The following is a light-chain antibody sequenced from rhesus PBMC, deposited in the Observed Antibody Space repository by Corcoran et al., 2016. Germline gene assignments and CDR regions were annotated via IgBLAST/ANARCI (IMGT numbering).Light chain of an antibody. CDR3: QHYYSTPFT. CDR1: QGITKD. V-gene: IGKV1-21*01. CDR2: EAC. J-gene: IGKJ3*01. Sequence: DIQMTQSPSSLSASVGDRVTITCRASQGITKDLAWYQQKPGETPKLLIYEACSLQSGIPSRFCGSGSGTDFTLTISSMQPEDFATYYCQHYYSTPFTFGPGTKLDIK.